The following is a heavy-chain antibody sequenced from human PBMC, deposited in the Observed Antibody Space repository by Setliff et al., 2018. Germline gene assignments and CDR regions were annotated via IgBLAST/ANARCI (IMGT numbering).Heavy chain of an antibody. CDR1: GASISSGTYY. V-gene: IGHV4-39*01. Sequence: SETLSLTCTVSGASISSGTYYWAWIRQPPGKGLEWIGRIHYLGTTYSNASLASRLTISVDTAKNQFSLKLTSVTAADTAVYYCARMSGFQYIDVWGKGTTVTVSS. D-gene: IGHD3-3*01. CDR2: IHYLGTT. CDR3: ARMSGFQYIDV. J-gene: IGHJ6*03.